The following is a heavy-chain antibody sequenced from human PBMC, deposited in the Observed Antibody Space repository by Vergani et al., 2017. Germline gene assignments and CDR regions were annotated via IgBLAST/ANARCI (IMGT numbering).Heavy chain of an antibody. CDR3: PKDFSSSGYYYYGMDV. Sequence: EVQLVESGGGLVQPGRYLRLSCAASGFTFADYAMHWVRHAQGKGLEWVSGISWNSGSIGYADSVKGRFTSSRDNAKNSMYLQMNSLRAEDTALYYCPKDFSSSGYYYYGMDVWGQGTTVTVSS. CDR2: ISWNSGSI. J-gene: IGHJ6*02. V-gene: IGHV3-9*01. CDR1: GFTFADYA. D-gene: IGHD6-19*01.